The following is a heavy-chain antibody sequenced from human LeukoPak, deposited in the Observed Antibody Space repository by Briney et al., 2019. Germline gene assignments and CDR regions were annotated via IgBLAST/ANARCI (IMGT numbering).Heavy chain of an antibody. Sequence: SETLSLTCTVSGGSISSYYWSWIRQPPGKGLEWIGYIYYSGSTNYNPSLKSRVTISVDTSKNQFSLKLSSVTAADTAVYYCARLDDFWSPFDPWGQGTLVTVSS. J-gene: IGHJ5*02. V-gene: IGHV4-59*08. D-gene: IGHD3-3*01. CDR3: ARLDDFWSPFDP. CDR2: IYYSGST. CDR1: GGSISSYY.